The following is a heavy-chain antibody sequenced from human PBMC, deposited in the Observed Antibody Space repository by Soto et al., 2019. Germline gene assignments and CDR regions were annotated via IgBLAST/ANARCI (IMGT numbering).Heavy chain of an antibody. CDR2: MYYSGSS. CDR3: ARHPRDDYNYGGSGIFDY. CDR1: GGSICSRTFW. J-gene: IGHJ4*02. V-gene: IGHV4-39*01. Sequence: QLQLQESGPGLVKPSETLSLTCSVSGGSICSRTFWWAWIRHPPGKGLEWIGDMYYSGSSYSSPPLKSRVTLHVDTSKNQLSLKLNSVTAADTAVYYCARHPRDDYNYGGSGIFDYWGQGTLVTVSS. D-gene: IGHD4-4*01.